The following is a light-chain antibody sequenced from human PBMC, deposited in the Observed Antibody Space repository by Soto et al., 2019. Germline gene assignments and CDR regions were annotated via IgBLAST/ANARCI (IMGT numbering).Light chain of an antibody. CDR2: AAS. CDR1: QSISIN. Sequence: EIVMPQSPATLSVSPGERAILSCRASQSISINLAWYQQKPGQAPRLLIYAASNRATGVPARFSGSWSGTEFTLTISSLQSEDFAVYYCQQYNNWITLGQGTRLEIK. V-gene: IGKV3-15*01. CDR3: QQYNNWIT. J-gene: IGKJ5*01.